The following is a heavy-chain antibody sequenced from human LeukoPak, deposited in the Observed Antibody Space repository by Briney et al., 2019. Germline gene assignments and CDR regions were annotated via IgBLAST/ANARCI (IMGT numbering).Heavy chain of an antibody. V-gene: IGHV4-39*07. Sequence: PSETLSLTCTVSGGSISSSSYYWGWIRQPPGKGLEWIGSIYYSGSTYYNPSLKSRVTISVDTSKNQFSLKLSSVTAADTAVYYCARDCRDDFWSVQDYWGQGTLVTVSS. CDR2: IYYSGST. J-gene: IGHJ4*02. CDR3: ARDCRDDFWSVQDY. CDR1: GGSISSSSYY. D-gene: IGHD3-3*01.